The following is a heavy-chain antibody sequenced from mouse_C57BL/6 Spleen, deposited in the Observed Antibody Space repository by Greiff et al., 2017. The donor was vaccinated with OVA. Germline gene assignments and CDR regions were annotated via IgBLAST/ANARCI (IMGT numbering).Heavy chain of an antibody. CDR3: AKGASSTGDY. V-gene: IGHV3-6*01. Sequence: EVKVEESGPGLVKPSQSLSLTCSVTGYSITSGYYWNWIRQFPGNKLEWMGYISYDGSNNYNPSLKNRISITRDTSKNQFFLKLNSVTTEDTATYYCAKGASSTGDYWGQGTSVTVSS. CDR2: ISYDGSN. D-gene: IGHD1-3*01. CDR1: GYSITSGYY. J-gene: IGHJ4*01.